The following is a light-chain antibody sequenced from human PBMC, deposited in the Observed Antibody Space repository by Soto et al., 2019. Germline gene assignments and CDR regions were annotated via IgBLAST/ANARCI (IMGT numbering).Light chain of an antibody. J-gene: IGKJ1*01. CDR2: DVS. Sequence: DIPMTQSPSTLSSSIGDRVTITCRASPSLNGRLAWYRQRPGHAPDLLIYDVSTLETGVPSRFSGTGSETEFTLTISGLQPDDFATYYCQQYNDYSTFGPGTTVEIK. CDR3: QQYNDYST. CDR1: PSLNGR. V-gene: IGKV1-5*01.